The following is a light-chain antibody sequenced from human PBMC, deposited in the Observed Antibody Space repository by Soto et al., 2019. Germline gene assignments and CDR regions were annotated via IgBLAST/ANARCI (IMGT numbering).Light chain of an antibody. CDR1: QSVDSSY. CDR2: DAS. V-gene: IGKV3-11*01. J-gene: IGKJ4*01. Sequence: EIVLKQSPGTLSLSPGERATLSCRASQSVDSSYLAWYQQKAGQAPRLLIFDASNRATGIPARFSGSGSGTDFTLTISSLEPEDFAVYYCQQRSNWPPLTFGGGTKVDIK. CDR3: QQRSNWPPLT.